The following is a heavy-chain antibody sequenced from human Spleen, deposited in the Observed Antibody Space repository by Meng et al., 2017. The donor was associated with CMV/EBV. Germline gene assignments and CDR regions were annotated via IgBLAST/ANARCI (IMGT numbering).Heavy chain of an antibody. CDR2: IYYRGTT. D-gene: IGHD2-2*01. V-gene: IGHV4-61*01. J-gene: IGHJ4*02. CDR3: ASLARFCSGTSCLIFDY. CDR1: VSVSSTSYF. Sequence: VSVSSTSYFWSWIRQTPGGGLEWIGYIYYRGTTNYNPSLKSRVTVLVDTSKNQFSLRLSSVTAADTAAYYCASLARFCSGTSCLIFDYWSQGTLVTVSS.